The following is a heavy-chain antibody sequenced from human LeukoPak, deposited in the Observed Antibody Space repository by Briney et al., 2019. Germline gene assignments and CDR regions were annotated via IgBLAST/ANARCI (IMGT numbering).Heavy chain of an antibody. D-gene: IGHD3-16*01. J-gene: IGHJ4*02. Sequence: GGSLRLSCAASGFTFSSYWMHWVRQAPGKGLVGVSRINDDGRSTSYADSVKGRFTISRDNAKNTLYLQMNSLRAEDTAVYYCARVRWGGLYYFDYWGQGTLVTVSP. CDR3: ARVRWGGLYYFDY. CDR1: GFTFSSYW. V-gene: IGHV3-74*01. CDR2: INDDGRST.